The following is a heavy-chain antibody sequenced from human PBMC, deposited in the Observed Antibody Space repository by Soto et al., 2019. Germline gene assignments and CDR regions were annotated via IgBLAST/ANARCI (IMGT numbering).Heavy chain of an antibody. Sequence: QVQLVESGGGVVQPGRSLRLSCAASGFTFSSYAMHWVRQAPGKGLEWVAVISYDGSNKYYADSVKGRFTISRDNSKNTLYLQMNSLRAEDTAVYYCARDQRGSSWYGTLGYYYYYYGMDVWGQGTTVTVSS. J-gene: IGHJ6*02. CDR3: ARDQRGSSWYGTLGYYYYYYGMDV. V-gene: IGHV3-30-3*01. CDR2: ISYDGSNK. D-gene: IGHD6-13*01. CDR1: GFTFSSYA.